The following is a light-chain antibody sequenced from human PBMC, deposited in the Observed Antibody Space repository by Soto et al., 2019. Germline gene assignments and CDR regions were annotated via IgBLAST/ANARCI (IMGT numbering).Light chain of an antibody. CDR2: GAS. Sequence: EIVLTQSPGTLSLSPGERATLSCRASESVSSSYLAWYQQKPGQAPRLLIYGASSRATGIPDRFSGSGSGTDFTLIIRRLGPEDVAVYYCQQYGSSPLTFGGGTKVQIK. CDR3: QQYGSSPLT. CDR1: ESVSSSY. J-gene: IGKJ4*01. V-gene: IGKV3-20*01.